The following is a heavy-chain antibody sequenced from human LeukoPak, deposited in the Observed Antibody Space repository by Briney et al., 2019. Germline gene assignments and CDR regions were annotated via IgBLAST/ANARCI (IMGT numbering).Heavy chain of an antibody. V-gene: IGHV1-69*13. D-gene: IGHD7-27*01. J-gene: IGHJ3*02. CDR3: ARDPPPNSGPEDDAFDI. CDR2: IIPIFGTA. Sequence: SVKVSCKASGGTFRSYAISWVRQAPRQGLEWMGGIIPIFGTANYAQKFQGRVTITADESTSTAYMELSSLRSEYTAVYYCARDPPPNSGPEDDAFDIWGQGTMVTVSS. CDR1: GGTFRSYA.